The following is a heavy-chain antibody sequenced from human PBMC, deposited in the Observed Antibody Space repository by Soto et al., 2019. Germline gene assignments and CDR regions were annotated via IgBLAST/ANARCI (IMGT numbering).Heavy chain of an antibody. J-gene: IGHJ5*02. V-gene: IGHV1-3*01. D-gene: IGHD5-12*01. Sequence: ASVKVSCKASGYTFTHYAIHWVRHAPGQRLEWMGFINAGSGNTKYSQTFQGRLTSTTDTSTSTAYMELRSLRSDDTAVYYCATSYDSGFDPWGQGTLVTVSS. CDR2: INAGSGNT. CDR1: GYTFTHYA. CDR3: ATSYDSGFDP.